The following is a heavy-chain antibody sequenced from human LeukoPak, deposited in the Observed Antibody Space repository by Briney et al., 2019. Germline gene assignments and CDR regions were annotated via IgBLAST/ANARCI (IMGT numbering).Heavy chain of an antibody. CDR1: GGSISNNIYY. D-gene: IGHD3-22*01. CDR3: ARGGASGSYVFDY. J-gene: IGHJ4*02. Sequence: SETLSLTCTVSGGSISNNIYYWGWIRQPPGKGLEWIGSIYYSGSTYYNPSLKSRVTISVDTSKNQFSLKLSSVTAADTAVYYCARGGASGSYVFDYWGQGTLVTVSS. V-gene: IGHV4-39*01. CDR2: IYYSGST.